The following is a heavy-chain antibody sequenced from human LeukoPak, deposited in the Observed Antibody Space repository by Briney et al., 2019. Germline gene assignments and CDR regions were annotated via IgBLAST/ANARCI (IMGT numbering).Heavy chain of an antibody. CDR2: ISYDGSNK. V-gene: IGHV3-30*18. CDR1: GFTFSSYG. Sequence: GGSLRLSCAASGFTFSSYGMHWVRQAPGKGLEWVAVISYDGSNKYYADSVKGRFTISRDNSKNTLYLQMNSLRAEDTAVYYCAKAGRPAPDFDYFDCWGQGTLLTVSS. CDR3: AKAGRPAPDFDYFDC. D-gene: IGHD6-13*01. J-gene: IGHJ4*02.